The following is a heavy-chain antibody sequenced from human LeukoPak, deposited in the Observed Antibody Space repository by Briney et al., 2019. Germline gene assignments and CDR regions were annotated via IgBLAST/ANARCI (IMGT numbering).Heavy chain of an antibody. V-gene: IGHV3-73*01. J-gene: IGHJ4*02. CDR1: GFTFSGSA. CDR3: TRQPGGYCSSASCPGLDY. Sequence: GGSLRLSCAASGFTFSGSAMHWVRQASGKGLEWVGRIRSKDNNYATVYAASVKGRFTISRDDSKNTAHLQMNSLKTEDTAVYYCTRQPGGYCSSASCPGLDYWGQGTLVTVSS. D-gene: IGHD2-2*01. CDR2: IRSKDNNYAT.